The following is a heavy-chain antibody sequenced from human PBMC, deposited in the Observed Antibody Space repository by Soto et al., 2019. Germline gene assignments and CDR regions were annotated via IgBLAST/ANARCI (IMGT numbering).Heavy chain of an antibody. CDR2: INHSGST. J-gene: IGHJ4*02. CDR3: ARGFGQLLQSTYFDY. V-gene: IGHV4-34*01. CDR1: GGSFSGYY. Sequence: PSETLSLTCAVYGGSFSGYYWSWIRQPPGKGLEWIGEINHSGSTTYNPSLKSRVTISVDTSKNQFSLKLSSVTAADTAVYYCARGFGQLLQSTYFDYWGQGTLVTVS. D-gene: IGHD4-4*01.